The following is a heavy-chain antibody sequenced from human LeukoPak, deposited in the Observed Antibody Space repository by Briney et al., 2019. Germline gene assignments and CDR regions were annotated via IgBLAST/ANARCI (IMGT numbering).Heavy chain of an antibody. CDR2: ISSSSSYI. D-gene: IGHD6-13*01. CDR1: AFPFRIYN. J-gene: IGHJ5*02. Sequence: GGSLRLSCAASAFPFRIYNINWVRQAPGKGLEWASSISSSSSYIYYADSVKGRFTISRDNAKNSLYLQMNSLRAEDTAVYYCARDSDKSSSWFNWFDPWGQGTLVTVSS. V-gene: IGHV3-21*01. CDR3: ARDSDKSSSWFNWFDP.